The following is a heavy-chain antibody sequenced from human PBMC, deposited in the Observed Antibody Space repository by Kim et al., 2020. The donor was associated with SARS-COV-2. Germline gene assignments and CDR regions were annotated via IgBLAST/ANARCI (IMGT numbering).Heavy chain of an antibody. CDR2: INAGNGNT. CDR3: ARDLITMIRQNWSWFDP. Sequence: ASVKVSCKASGYTFTSYAMHWVRQAPGQRLEWMGWINAGNGNTKYSQKFQGRVTITRDTSASTAYMELSSLRSEDTAVYYCARDLITMIRQNWSWFDPWGQGTLVTVSS. CDR1: GYTFTSYA. J-gene: IGHJ5*02. D-gene: IGHD3-22*01. V-gene: IGHV1-3*01.